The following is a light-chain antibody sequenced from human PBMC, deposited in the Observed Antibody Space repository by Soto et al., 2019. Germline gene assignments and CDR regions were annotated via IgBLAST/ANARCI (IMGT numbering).Light chain of an antibody. CDR3: GSYTSSSTTV. CDR1: SSDVGGYNY. CDR2: DVS. J-gene: IGLJ2*01. Sequence: QSLLTQPASVSGCPGQSITISCTGTSSDVGGYNYVSWYQQHPGKAPKLMIYDVSNRPSGVSNRFSGSKSGNTASLTISGLQAEDEADYYCGSYTSSSTTVFGGGTKVPVL. V-gene: IGLV2-14*01.